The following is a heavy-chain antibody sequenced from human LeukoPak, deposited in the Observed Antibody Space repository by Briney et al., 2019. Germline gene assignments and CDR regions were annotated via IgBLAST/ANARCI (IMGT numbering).Heavy chain of an antibody. J-gene: IGHJ4*02. CDR3: ARDLYVLRYFDWLRGYYFDY. Sequence: ASVKVSCKASGYTFTGYYMHWVRQAPGQGVEWMGWINPNSGGTNYAQKFQGRVTMTRDTSISTAYMELSRLRSDDTAVYYCARDLYVLRYFDWLRGYYFDYWGQGTLVTVSS. V-gene: IGHV1-2*02. CDR2: INPNSGGT. D-gene: IGHD3-9*01. CDR1: GYTFTGYY.